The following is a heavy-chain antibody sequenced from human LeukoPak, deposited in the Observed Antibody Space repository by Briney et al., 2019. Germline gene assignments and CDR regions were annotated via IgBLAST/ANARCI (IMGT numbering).Heavy chain of an antibody. V-gene: IGHV1-69*13. Sequence: GASVKVSCKASGGTFSSYAISWVRQAPGQGLEWMGGIIPIFGTANYAQKFQGRVTITADESTSTAYMELSSLRSEDTAVYYCARDPGYCSGGSCSDAFDIWGQGTMVTVSS. J-gene: IGHJ3*02. CDR2: IIPIFGTA. CDR3: ARDPGYCSGGSCSDAFDI. CDR1: GGTFSSYA. D-gene: IGHD2-15*01.